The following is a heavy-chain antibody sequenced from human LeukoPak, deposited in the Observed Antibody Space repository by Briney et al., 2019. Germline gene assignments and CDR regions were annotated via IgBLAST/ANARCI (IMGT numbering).Heavy chain of an antibody. V-gene: IGHV1-69*13. CDR2: IIPIFGTA. Sequence: GASVKVSCKASGGTFSSYAISWVRQAPGQGLEWMGGIIPIFGTANYAQKFQGRVTITADESTSTAYMELSSLRFEDTAVYYCARDSGLGYFYFYMDVWGKGTTVTVSS. CDR1: GGTFSSYA. CDR3: ARDSGLGYFYFYMDV. D-gene: IGHD3-16*01. J-gene: IGHJ6*03.